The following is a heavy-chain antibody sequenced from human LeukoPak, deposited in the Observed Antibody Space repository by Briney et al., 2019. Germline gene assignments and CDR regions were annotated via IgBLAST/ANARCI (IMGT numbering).Heavy chain of an antibody. D-gene: IGHD3-3*01. CDR1: GYTFTDYY. Sequence: ASVKLSCKVSGYTFTDYYMHWVRQAPGKGLEWMGLVNPEDGETIYAEKFQGRVTITADTSTDTAYMELSSLRSEDTAVYYCAPTLGAIFGVVPHWGQGTLVTVSS. CDR2: VNPEDGET. CDR3: APTLGAIFGVVPH. V-gene: IGHV1-69-2*01. J-gene: IGHJ4*02.